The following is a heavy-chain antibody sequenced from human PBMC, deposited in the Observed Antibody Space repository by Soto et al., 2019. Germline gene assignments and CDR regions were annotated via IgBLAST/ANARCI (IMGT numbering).Heavy chain of an antibody. V-gene: IGHV1-2*04. CDR3: TRGAYYGSGTYPAYYFDS. J-gene: IGHJ4*02. CDR1: GYTLTDYY. D-gene: IGHD3-10*01. Sequence: QVQLVQSGAEVKKPGASVKVSCKASGYTLTDYYIHWVRQAPGQGLEWMGWINPNSGGTNFAQKFRGWVTMTRDTSISTAYMELTSLKSDVTAVYYCTRGAYYGSGTYPAYYFDSWGQGTLVTVSS. CDR2: INPNSGGT.